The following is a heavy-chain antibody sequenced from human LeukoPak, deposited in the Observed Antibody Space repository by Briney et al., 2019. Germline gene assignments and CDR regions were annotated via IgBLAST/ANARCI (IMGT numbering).Heavy chain of an antibody. Sequence: ASVKVSCKTSGYTFTSYYIHWVRQAPGQGLEYMGWINPDNGGTNYGQNFLGRVIMTRDTSISTAYMELSSLTSDDTAVYYCARSPSGQLDYWGRRTLVSVSS. CDR1: GYTFTSYY. CDR3: ARSPSGQLDY. V-gene: IGHV1-2*02. CDR2: INPDNGGT. D-gene: IGHD1-1*01. J-gene: IGHJ4*01.